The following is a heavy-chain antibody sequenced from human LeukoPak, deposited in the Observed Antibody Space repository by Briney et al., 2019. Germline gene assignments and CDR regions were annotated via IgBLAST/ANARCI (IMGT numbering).Heavy chain of an antibody. V-gene: IGHV4-31*03. D-gene: IGHD2-8*01. CDR1: GGSIRSGGLH. CDR2: IYYNGIS. Sequence: TTSETLSLTCTVSGGSIRSGGLHWSWIRQRPGKGLEWIGYIYYNGISKYNPSLNSRVSISVDTSKNQFSLNLRSVTAADTAVYYCARAHVDDVEMVYALRAFDIWGQGTLVTVSS. J-gene: IGHJ3*02. CDR3: ARAHVDDVEMVYALRAFDI.